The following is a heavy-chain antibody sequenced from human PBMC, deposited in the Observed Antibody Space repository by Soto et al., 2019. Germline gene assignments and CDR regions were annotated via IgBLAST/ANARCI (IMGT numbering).Heavy chain of an antibody. CDR1: GFTFSSYA. V-gene: IGHV3-23*01. J-gene: IGHJ4*02. CDR3: AKDWAGYCSGDSCFGFFDH. Sequence: EVQLLESGGGLVQPGGSLRLSCAASGFTFSSYAMSWVRQAPGKGLEWVSFVSGSGGSTYYADSVKGRCTISRDNSKNTLHWQMNSLSGEDTAIYYCAKDWAGYCSGDSCFGFFDHWGQGTLVTVSS. CDR2: VSGSGGST. D-gene: IGHD2-15*01.